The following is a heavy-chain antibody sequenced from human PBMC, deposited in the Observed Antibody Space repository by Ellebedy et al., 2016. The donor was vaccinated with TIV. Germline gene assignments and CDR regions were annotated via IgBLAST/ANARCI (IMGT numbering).Heavy chain of an antibody. D-gene: IGHD1-1*01. Sequence: AASVKVSCKASGYTFTGYYMHWVRQAPGQGLEWMGWINPNSGGTNYAQKFQGWVTMTRDTSISTAYMELSRLRSDDTAVYYCARGLIQLERRMVAGPGGMDVWGQGTTVTVSS. J-gene: IGHJ6*02. CDR3: ARGLIQLERRMVAGPGGMDV. CDR1: GYTFTGYY. V-gene: IGHV1-2*04. CDR2: INPNSGGT.